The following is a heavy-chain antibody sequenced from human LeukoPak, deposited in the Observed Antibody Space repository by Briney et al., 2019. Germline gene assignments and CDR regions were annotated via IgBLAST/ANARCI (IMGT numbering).Heavy chain of an antibody. CDR1: GFTFSGYW. CDR3: ARPLENYDSSGYYYFWYFDL. Sequence: GGSLRLSCAASGFTFSGYWMSWVRQAPGKGLEWVANIKQDGSEKYYADSVKGRFTISRDNAKNSLYLQMNSLRAEDTAVYYCARPLENYDSSGYYYFWYFDLWGRGTLVTVSS. V-gene: IGHV3-7*01. D-gene: IGHD3-22*01. J-gene: IGHJ2*01. CDR2: IKQDGSEK.